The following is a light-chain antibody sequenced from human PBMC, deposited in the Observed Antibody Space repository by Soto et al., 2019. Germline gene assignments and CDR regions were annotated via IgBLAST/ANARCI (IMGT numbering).Light chain of an antibody. CDR1: SSNIGGNT. CDR3: AAWDDSLNGVV. CDR2: SNN. V-gene: IGLV1-44*01. Sequence: QSVLTQPPSASGTPGQRVTISCSGSSSNIGGNTVNWYQQFPGTAPKLLIYSNNQRPSGVPDRFSGSKSGTSASLAISGLQFEDEADYYCAAWDDSLNGVVFGGGTKLTVL. J-gene: IGLJ2*01.